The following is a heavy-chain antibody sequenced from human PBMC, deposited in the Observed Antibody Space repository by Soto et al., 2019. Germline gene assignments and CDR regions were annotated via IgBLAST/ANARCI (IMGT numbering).Heavy chain of an antibody. CDR1: VYTFTSYG. Sequence: GASVEVSCKASVYTFTSYGISWVRQAPGQGLEWMGWISAYNGNTNYAQKLQGRVTMTTDTSTSTAYMELRSLRSDDTAVYYCARDGDYYYDSSGYFPNFDYWGQGTLVTVSS. J-gene: IGHJ4*02. D-gene: IGHD3-22*01. CDR2: ISAYNGNT. CDR3: ARDGDYYYDSSGYFPNFDY. V-gene: IGHV1-18*01.